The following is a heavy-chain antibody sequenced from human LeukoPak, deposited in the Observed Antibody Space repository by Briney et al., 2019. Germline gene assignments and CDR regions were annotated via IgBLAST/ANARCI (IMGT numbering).Heavy chain of an antibody. CDR3: ARDLGIVARSDAFDI. Sequence: SETLSLTCTVSGGSISSYYWSWIRQPPGKGLEWIGYIYYSGSTNYNPSLKSRVTISVDTSKNQFSLKLSSVTAADTAVYYCARDLGIVARSDAFDIWGQATMVTVSS. CDR2: IYYSGST. J-gene: IGHJ3*02. V-gene: IGHV4-59*01. D-gene: IGHD3-22*01. CDR1: GGSISSYY.